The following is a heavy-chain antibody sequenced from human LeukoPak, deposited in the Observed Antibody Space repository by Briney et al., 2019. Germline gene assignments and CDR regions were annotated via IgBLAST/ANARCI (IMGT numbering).Heavy chain of an antibody. Sequence: GGSLRFFCAASGFTFSDYYMSWIRQAPGKGLEWVSYISSSGSTIYYADSVKGRFTISRDNAKNSLYLQMNSLRAEDTAVYYCAKDLVRSTPHPRDAGDYWGQGTLVTVSS. V-gene: IGHV3-11*01. CDR2: ISSSGSTI. J-gene: IGHJ4*02. CDR3: AKDLVRSTPHPRDAGDY. CDR1: GFTFSDYY. D-gene: IGHD2-8*02.